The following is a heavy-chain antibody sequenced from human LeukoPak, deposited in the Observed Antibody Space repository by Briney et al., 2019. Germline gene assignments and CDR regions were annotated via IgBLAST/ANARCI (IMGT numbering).Heavy chain of an antibody. V-gene: IGHV4-59*01. J-gene: IGHJ6*03. Sequence: PSETLSLTCTVSGGSISSYYWSWIRQPPGKGLEGIGYIYYSGSTNYNPSLKSRVTISVDTSKNQFSLKLSSVTAADTAVYYCARAAASGLYYYYYYMDVWGKGTTVTVSS. CDR1: GGSISSYY. CDR2: IYYSGST. CDR3: ARAAASGLYYYYYYMDV.